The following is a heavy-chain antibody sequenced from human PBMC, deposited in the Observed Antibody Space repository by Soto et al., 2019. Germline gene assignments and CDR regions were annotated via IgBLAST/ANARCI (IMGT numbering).Heavy chain of an antibody. D-gene: IGHD1-26*01. Sequence: QVQLVESGGGVVQPGRSLRLSCAASGFTFSSYGMHWVRQAPGKGLEWVAVISYDGSKKYYADSVKGRFTISRDNSKNALYLQMNSLRAEDTAVYYCAKPRREGGMDVWGQGTTVTVSS. J-gene: IGHJ6*02. CDR3: AKPRREGGMDV. CDR2: ISYDGSKK. CDR1: GFTFSSYG. V-gene: IGHV3-30*18.